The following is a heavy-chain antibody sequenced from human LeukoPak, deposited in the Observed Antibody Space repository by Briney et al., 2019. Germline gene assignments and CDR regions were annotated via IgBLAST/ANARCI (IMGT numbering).Heavy chain of an antibody. Sequence: ASVKVSCKVSGYTLTELSMHWVRQAPGKGLEWRAGFDPEDGETIYAQKFQGRVTMTEDTSTDTAYMELRSVRSDDTAVYYCARVGGGWLLRARVPLDYWGQGNLVTVSS. CDR1: GYTLTELS. V-gene: IGHV1-24*01. D-gene: IGHD3-22*01. CDR2: FDPEDGET. CDR3: ARVGGGWLLRARVPLDY. J-gene: IGHJ4*02.